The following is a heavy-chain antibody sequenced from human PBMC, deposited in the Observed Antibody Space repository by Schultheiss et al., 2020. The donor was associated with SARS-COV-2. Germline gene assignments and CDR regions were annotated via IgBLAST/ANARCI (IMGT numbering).Heavy chain of an antibody. J-gene: IGHJ6*03. CDR3: AREESDYYMSV. Sequence: SETLSLTCAVSGGSISSSNWWSWVRQPPGKGLEWIGTIYYSGSTNYNPSLKSRVTISVDTSKNQFSLKLSSVTAADTAVYYCAREESDYYMSVWGKGTTVTVSS. CDR2: IYYSGST. CDR1: GGSISSSNW. V-gene: IGHV4-4*02.